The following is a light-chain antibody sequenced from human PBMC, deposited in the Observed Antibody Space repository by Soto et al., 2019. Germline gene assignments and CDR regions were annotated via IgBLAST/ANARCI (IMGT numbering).Light chain of an antibody. V-gene: IGKV3D-20*01. CDR3: QQYGSSPPVT. J-gene: IGKJ4*01. Sequence: EIVLTQSPATLSLSPGERATLSCGASQSVSSSYLAWYQQKPGPAPRLLIYDASSRATGIPDRFSGSGSGTDFTLTISRLEPEDFAVYYCQQYGSSPPVTFGGGTKVEIK. CDR2: DAS. CDR1: QSVSSSY.